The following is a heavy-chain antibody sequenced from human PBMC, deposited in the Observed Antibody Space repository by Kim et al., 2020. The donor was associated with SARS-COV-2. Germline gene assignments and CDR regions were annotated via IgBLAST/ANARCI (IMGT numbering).Heavy chain of an antibody. CDR2: ISTYSGAI. CDR3: AREGGPLNFFDS. V-gene: IGHV3-48*02. D-gene: IGHD3-16*01. Sequence: GGSLRLSCTASGFTFSTYNMNWVRQAPGKALEWVAYISTYSGAIFYADPVKGRFTISADNAKNSLNLQMNSLRDEDTAVYYCAREGGPLNFFDSWGQGTLVTVSS. J-gene: IGHJ4*02. CDR1: GFTFSTYN.